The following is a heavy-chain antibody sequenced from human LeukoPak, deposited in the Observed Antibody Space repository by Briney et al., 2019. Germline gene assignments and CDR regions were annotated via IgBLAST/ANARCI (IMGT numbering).Heavy chain of an antibody. V-gene: IGHV3-48*03. J-gene: IGHJ4*02. D-gene: IGHD5-18*01. CDR3: SRLRGYSYDYGDY. CDR1: GFTFNSYS. Sequence: PGGSLRLSCAASGFTFNSYSMNWVRQAPGKGLEWVSYIGSSGRTINYADSVKGRFTISRDNAKNSLYLQMNSLRAEDTAVYYCSRLRGYSYDYGDYWGQGTLVIVSS. CDR2: IGSSGRTI.